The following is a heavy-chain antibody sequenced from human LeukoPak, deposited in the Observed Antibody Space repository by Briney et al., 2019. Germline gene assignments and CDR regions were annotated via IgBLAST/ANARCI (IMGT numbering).Heavy chain of an antibody. V-gene: IGHV3-23*01. CDR1: GFTFSSYA. CDR2: IGAGGAPT. Sequence: GRSLRLSCAASGFTFSSYAMSCVRQAPGNSLEWVSSIGAGGAPTLYADSVKGRFTISRDNSKNTLYLQMNSLRAEDTAVYYCARDWSHRCFDYWGQGTLVTVSS. J-gene: IGHJ4*02. D-gene: IGHD3-3*01. CDR3: ARDWSHRCFDY.